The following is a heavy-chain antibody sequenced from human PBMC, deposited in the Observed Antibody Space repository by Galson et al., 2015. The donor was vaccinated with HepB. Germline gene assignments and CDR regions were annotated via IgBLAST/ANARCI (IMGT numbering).Heavy chain of an antibody. J-gene: IGHJ4*02. CDR3: ARDRKTMVGATRGMGY. D-gene: IGHD1-26*01. Sequence: SVKVSCKASGYTFTGYYMHWVRQAPGQGLEWMGRINPNSGGTNYAQKFQGRVTMTRDTSISTAYMELSRLRSDDTAVYYCARDRKTMVGATRGMGYWGQGTLVTVSS. CDR2: INPNSGGT. CDR1: GYTFTGYY. V-gene: IGHV1-2*06.